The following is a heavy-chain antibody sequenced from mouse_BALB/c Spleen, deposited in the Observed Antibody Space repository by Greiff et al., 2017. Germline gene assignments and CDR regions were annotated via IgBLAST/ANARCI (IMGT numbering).Heavy chain of an antibody. V-gene: IGHV3-6*02. J-gene: IGHJ2*01. CDR3: ARGEYGSDY. D-gene: IGHD1-2*01. Sequence: EVKLEESGPGLVKPSQSLSLTCSVTGYSITSGYYWNWIRQFPGNQLEWMGYISYDGSNNYNPSLKNRISITRDTSKNQFFLKLNSVTTEDTATYYCARGEYGSDYWGQGTTLTVSS. CDR2: ISYDGSN. CDR1: GYSITSGYY.